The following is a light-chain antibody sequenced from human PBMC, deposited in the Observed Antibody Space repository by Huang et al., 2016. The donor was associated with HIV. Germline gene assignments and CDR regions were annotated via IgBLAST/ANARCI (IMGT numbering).Light chain of an antibody. Sequence: ATLSVSPGERATISCRASQSFSSNLAWYQQKPGQAPRLLIYGASTRATGIPARFSGSGSGTEFTLTISSLQSEDFAVYYCQQYNNWPPVFGGGTKVEIK. CDR1: QSFSSN. CDR2: GAS. V-gene: IGKV3-15*01. CDR3: QQYNNWPPV. J-gene: IGKJ4*01.